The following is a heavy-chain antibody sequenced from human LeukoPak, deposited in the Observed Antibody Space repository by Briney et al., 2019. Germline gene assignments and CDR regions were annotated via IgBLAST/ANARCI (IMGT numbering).Heavy chain of an antibody. CDR3: ARHGGSWTFDY. V-gene: IGHV4-39*01. Sequence: PSETLSLTCTVSGGSISNNDYYWGRLRQPPGKGLEWIGAIYYSGSTYYNPSFKSRLTVSLDTSKNQFSLKLTSVTAADTAVYYCARHGGSWTFDYWGQGTLATVSS. CDR2: IYYSGST. D-gene: IGHD6-13*01. CDR1: GGSISNNDYY. J-gene: IGHJ4*02.